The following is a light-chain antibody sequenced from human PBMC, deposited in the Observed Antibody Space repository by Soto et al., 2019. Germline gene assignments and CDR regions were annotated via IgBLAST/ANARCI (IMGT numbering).Light chain of an antibody. V-gene: IGKV1-12*01. CDR2: AAS. CDR1: QSVSGW. Sequence: VGDTVIVTCRASQSVSGWLAWYQQKPGKAPKLLIYAASSLQSGVPSRFSGSGSGTDFTLTISSLQPEDFATYYCQQANSFLLTFGGGTKVDI. CDR3: QQANSFLLT. J-gene: IGKJ4*01.